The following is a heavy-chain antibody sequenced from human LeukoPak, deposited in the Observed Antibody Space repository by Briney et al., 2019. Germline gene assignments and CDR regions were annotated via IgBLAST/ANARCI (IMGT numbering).Heavy chain of an antibody. J-gene: IGHJ4*02. V-gene: IGHV4-59*01. D-gene: IGHD2/OR15-2a*01. CDR3: ARLRRNYFPDY. Sequence: SETLSLSCAVSGDSISGYYLTWIRQPPGKGLEWIGYIYYSGSINYNPSLKSRISISVDTSKNQYSLRLSSVTAADTAVYYCARLRRNYFPDYWGQGTLVTVSS. CDR1: GDSISGYY. CDR2: IYYSGSI.